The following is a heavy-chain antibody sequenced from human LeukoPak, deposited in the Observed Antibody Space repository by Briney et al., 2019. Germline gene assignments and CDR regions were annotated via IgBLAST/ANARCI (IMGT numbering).Heavy chain of an antibody. V-gene: IGHV4-30-4*01. D-gene: IGHD3-10*01. CDR3: ARDGRSRGYYYGSGSYFTLKLGFDP. CDR1: GGPISRGDYY. CDR2: TYYSGST. Sequence: SQTLTLTCTFTGGPISRGDYYWSWIRQPPAKRLDQIGDTYYSGSTYYNPSLKSRVTISVDTSKNQFSLKLSSVTAADTAVYYCARDGRSRGYYYGSGSYFTLKLGFDPWGQGTLVTVSS. J-gene: IGHJ5*02.